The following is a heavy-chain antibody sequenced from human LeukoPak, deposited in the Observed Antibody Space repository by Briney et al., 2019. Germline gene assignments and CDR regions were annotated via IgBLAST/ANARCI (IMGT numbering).Heavy chain of an antibody. CDR1: GYTFTSYY. CDR3: ARDYCDCSEGAKRYNWFDP. Sequence: ASVKVSCKASGYTFTSYYMHWVRQAPGQGLEWMGIINPSGGSTSYAQKFQGRVTMTRDTSTSTVYMELSSLGSEDTAVYYCARDYCDCSEGAKRYNWFDPWGQGTLVTVSS. CDR2: INPSGGST. V-gene: IGHV1-46*01. J-gene: IGHJ5*02. D-gene: IGHD3-22*01.